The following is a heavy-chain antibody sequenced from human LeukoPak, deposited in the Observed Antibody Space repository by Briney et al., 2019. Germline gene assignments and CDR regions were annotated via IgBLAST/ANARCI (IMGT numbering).Heavy chain of an antibody. Sequence: SHSLSLTCAISWASVSSNSYTSNGMIHPPSISPQAQVRTYYTSKWYNYYAVSVKSRITINPDTSKNQFSLQLNSVTPEDTAVYYCAREALRYFDWLASLYYFDYWGQGTLVTVSS. J-gene: IGHJ4*02. V-gene: IGHV6-1*01. CDR3: AREALRYFDWLASLYYFDY. CDR2: TYYTSKWYN. CDR1: WASVSSNSYT. D-gene: IGHD3-9*01.